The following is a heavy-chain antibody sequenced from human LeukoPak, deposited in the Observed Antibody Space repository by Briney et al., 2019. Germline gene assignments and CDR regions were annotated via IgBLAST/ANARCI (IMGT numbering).Heavy chain of an antibody. CDR1: GFTFSDHY. CDR2: TRNKANSYTT. Sequence: PGGSLRLSCAASGFTFSDHYMDWVRQAPGKGLEWVGRTRNKANSYTTEYAASVKGRFTISRDDSKNSLYLQMNSLRAEDTAVYYCARGHWLDSFDYWGQGTLVTVSS. J-gene: IGHJ4*02. V-gene: IGHV3-72*01. D-gene: IGHD6-19*01. CDR3: ARGHWLDSFDY.